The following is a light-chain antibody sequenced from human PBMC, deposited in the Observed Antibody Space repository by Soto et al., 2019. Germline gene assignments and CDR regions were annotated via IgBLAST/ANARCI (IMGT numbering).Light chain of an antibody. CDR1: QSVSSGY. CDR2: GAS. V-gene: IGKV3-15*01. CDR3: QQYADWPKT. Sequence: IVLTQSPGTLSLSPGERATLSCRASQSVSSGYLAWYQQKPGQAPRLLIYGASTRAAGVPARFSGSGSGTEFTLTISSLQSEDFAVYFCQQYADWPKTFGQGTKVDIK. J-gene: IGKJ1*01.